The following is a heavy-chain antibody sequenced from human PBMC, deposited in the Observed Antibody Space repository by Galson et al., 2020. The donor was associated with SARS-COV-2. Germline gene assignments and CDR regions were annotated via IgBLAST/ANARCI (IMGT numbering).Heavy chain of an antibody. V-gene: IGHV3-53*01. CDR1: GFTVSSTH. CDR3: ARVPSGYHGFEI. D-gene: IGHD3-22*01. Sequence: GGSLRLYCPVSGFTVSSTHMNWVRQAPGKGLAWVSVIYTGGSTYYTDSVKGRFTISRDNSKNTLYLQMNSLRAEDTAVYYCARVPSGYHGFEIWGQGTMVTVSS. J-gene: IGHJ3*02. CDR2: IYTGGST.